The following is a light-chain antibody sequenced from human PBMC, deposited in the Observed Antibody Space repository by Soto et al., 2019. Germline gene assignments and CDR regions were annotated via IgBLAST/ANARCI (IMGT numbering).Light chain of an antibody. CDR2: TNN. J-gene: IGLJ2*01. Sequence: QAVLTQPPSASWTPGQRVTISCSGSSSNIGSNTVSWYQQLPGTAPKLLIYTNNQRPSGVPDRFCGSKSGTSATLAVSGLQSEDEADYCCAALDDSMNSGVVGRGTKLTV. CDR1: SSNIGSNT. V-gene: IGLV1-44*01. CDR3: AALDDSMNSGV.